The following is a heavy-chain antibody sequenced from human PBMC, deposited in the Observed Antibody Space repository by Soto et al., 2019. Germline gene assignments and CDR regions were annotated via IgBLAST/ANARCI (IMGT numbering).Heavy chain of an antibody. CDR1: GFTFSSYA. V-gene: IGHV3-13*04. J-gene: IGHJ4*02. D-gene: IGHD5-12*01. Sequence: EVQLVESGGGLVQPGGSLRLSCAASGFTFSSYAMHWVRQATGKGLEWVSAIGTAGDTYYPGSVKGRFTISRENAKNSLYLQMTRLRAGATAVYSCARVGRLRFFDYWGQGTLVTVSS. CDR2: IGTAGDT. CDR3: ARVGRLRFFDY.